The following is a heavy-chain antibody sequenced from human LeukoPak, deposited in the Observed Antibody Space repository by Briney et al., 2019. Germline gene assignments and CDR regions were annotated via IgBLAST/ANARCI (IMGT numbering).Heavy chain of an antibody. J-gene: IGHJ4*02. CDR3: ARTRYYYDSSGYPALFDY. CDR1: GFSLSTSGMC. Sequence: SGPTLVNPTQTLTLTCTFSGFSLSTSGMCVSWIRQPPGKALEWLARIDWDDDKYYSTSLKTRLTISKDTSKNQVVLTMTNMDPVDTATYYCARTRYYYDSSGYPALFDYWGQGTRVTVSS. V-gene: IGHV2-70*11. CDR2: IDWDDDK. D-gene: IGHD3-22*01.